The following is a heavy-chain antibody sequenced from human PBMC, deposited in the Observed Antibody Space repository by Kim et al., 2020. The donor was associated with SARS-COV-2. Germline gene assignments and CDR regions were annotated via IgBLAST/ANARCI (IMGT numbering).Heavy chain of an antibody. D-gene: IGHD6-19*01. Sequence: ASVKVSCKVSGYTLTELSMHWVRQAPGKGLEWMGGFDPEDGETMYAQKFQGRVTMTEDTSTDTAYMELSSLRSEDTAVYYCATSKVIAVADWFDPWGQGTLVTVSS. J-gene: IGHJ5*02. CDR2: FDPEDGET. CDR3: ATSKVIAVADWFDP. CDR1: GYTLTELS. V-gene: IGHV1-24*01.